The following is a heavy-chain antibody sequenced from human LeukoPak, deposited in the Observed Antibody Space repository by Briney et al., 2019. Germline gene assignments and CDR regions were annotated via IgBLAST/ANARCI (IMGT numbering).Heavy chain of an antibody. CDR3: VKGGNGYCTNGICSPRVVAAIDN. CDR1: GFTFSSYA. D-gene: IGHD2-8*01. Sequence: GSLRLSCAASGFTFSSYAMSWVRQAPGKGLEWVSGISGSGGTTHYADSVKGRFTISRDNSKNTLYLQMNSLRAGDTAVYYCVKGGNGYCTNGICSPRVVAAIDNWGQGTLVTVSS. V-gene: IGHV3-23*01. CDR2: ISGSGGTT. J-gene: IGHJ4*02.